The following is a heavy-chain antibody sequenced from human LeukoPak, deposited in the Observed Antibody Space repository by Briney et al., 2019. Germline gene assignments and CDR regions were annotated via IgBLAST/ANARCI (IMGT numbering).Heavy chain of an antibody. CDR2: IRYDGSNK. J-gene: IGHJ4*02. V-gene: IGHV3-30*02. CDR1: GSTFSSYG. D-gene: IGHD6-19*01. Sequence: GGSLRLSCAASGSTFSSYGMHWVRQAPGKGLEWVAFIRYDGSNKYYADSVKGRFTISRDNSKNTLYLQMNSLRAEATAVYYCAKDQAGIAVAGTFGYWGQGTLVTVSS. CDR3: AKDQAGIAVAGTFGY.